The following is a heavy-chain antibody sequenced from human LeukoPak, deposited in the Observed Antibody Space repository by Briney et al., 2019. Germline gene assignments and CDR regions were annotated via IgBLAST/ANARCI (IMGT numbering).Heavy chain of an antibody. J-gene: IGHJ4*02. V-gene: IGHV1-2*02. D-gene: IGHD2-2*01. Sequence: ASVKVSCKASGYTFTGYYMHWVRQAPGQGLEWMGWINPNNGGTNYAQKFQGRVTMTRDTSISTAYMELSRLRSDDTAVYYCARVCSSTSCYSRSIDYWGQGTLVTVSS. CDR3: ARVCSSTSCYSRSIDY. CDR1: GYTFTGYY. CDR2: INPNNGGT.